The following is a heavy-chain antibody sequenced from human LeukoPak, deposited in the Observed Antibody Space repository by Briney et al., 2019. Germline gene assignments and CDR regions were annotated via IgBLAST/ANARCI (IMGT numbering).Heavy chain of an antibody. CDR3: ARGQKWELRYYFDY. CDR2: ISNSGSEI. Sequence: GGSLRLSCAASGFTFSRYTMNWVRQAPGKGLEWVSSISNSGSEIYYADSVKGRFTISRDNANNSLYLQMNSQRSEDTAVYYCARGQKWELRYYFDYWGQGTLVTVSS. D-gene: IGHD1-26*01. CDR1: GFTFSRYT. V-gene: IGHV3-21*01. J-gene: IGHJ4*02.